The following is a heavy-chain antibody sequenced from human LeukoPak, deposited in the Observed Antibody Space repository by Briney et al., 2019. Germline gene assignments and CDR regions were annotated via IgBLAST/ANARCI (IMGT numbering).Heavy chain of an antibody. CDR2: ISYDGSKK. J-gene: IGHJ5*02. D-gene: IGHD3-9*01. CDR3: AKGDYSDVLTGRQNWFGP. CDR1: GCMFSSHV. V-gene: IGHV3-30*18. Sequence: PGGSLRLSCAASGCMFSSHVMHGGRQAPGKGLEWVAVISYDGSKKYYADSVKGRFTISRDNSKNTLYLQMNSLTVEDTAVYYCAKGDYSDVLTGRQNWFGPWGQGTLVTVSS.